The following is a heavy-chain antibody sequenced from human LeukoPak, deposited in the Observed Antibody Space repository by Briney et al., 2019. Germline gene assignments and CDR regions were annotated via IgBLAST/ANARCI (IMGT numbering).Heavy chain of an antibody. V-gene: IGHV4-34*01. CDR1: GRSFSGYY. D-gene: IGHD2-2*02. Sequence: SETLSLTCAVYGRSFSGYYWSWIRQPPGKGLEWIGEINHSGSTNYNPSLKSRVTISVDTSKNQFSLKLSSVTAADTAVYCCAKAAILVWFDPWGQGTLVTVSS. CDR3: AKAAILVWFDP. J-gene: IGHJ5*02. CDR2: INHSGST.